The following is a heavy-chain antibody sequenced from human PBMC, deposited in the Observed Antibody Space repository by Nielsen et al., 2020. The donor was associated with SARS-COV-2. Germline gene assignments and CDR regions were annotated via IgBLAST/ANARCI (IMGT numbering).Heavy chain of an antibody. CDR1: GFTFSGSA. Sequence: GGSLRLSCAVSGFTFSGSALHWVRQAPGKGLEWVAVIWYDGSNKYYADSVKGRFTISRDNSKNSLYLQMNSLRAEDTALYYCATIAVAGQSGDYWGQGTLVTVSS. D-gene: IGHD6-19*01. CDR3: ATIAVAGQSGDY. J-gene: IGHJ4*02. V-gene: IGHV3-30*04. CDR2: IWYDGSNK.